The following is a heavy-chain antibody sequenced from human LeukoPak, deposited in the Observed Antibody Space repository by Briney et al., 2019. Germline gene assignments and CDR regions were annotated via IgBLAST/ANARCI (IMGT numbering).Heavy chain of an antibody. CDR3: AKSVASGFTSRSLTNYLDS. D-gene: IGHD3-10*01. V-gene: IGHV3-23*01. Sequence: GGSLRLSCAASGFIFSTYAMSWVRQAPGKGLEWVSAISSSGGYTYYADSVKGRFTISRDNSKNTLYLQMNSPRAEDTAVYYCAKSVASGFTSRSLTNYLDSWGQGTLATVSS. CDR2: ISSSGGYT. CDR1: GFIFSTYA. J-gene: IGHJ4*02.